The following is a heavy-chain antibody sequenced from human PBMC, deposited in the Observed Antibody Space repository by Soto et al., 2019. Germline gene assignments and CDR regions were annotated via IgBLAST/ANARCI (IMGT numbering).Heavy chain of an antibody. CDR2: IYYSGST. V-gene: IGHV4-30-4*01. CDR3: ASFNYYDSSGYSTD. J-gene: IGHJ4*02. Sequence: SETLSLTCTVSGGSISSGDYYWSWIRQPPGKGLEWIGYIYYSGSTYYNPSPKSRVTISVDTSKNQFSLKLSSVTAADTAVYYCASFNYYDSSGYSTDWGQGTLVTVSS. D-gene: IGHD3-22*01. CDR1: GGSISSGDYY.